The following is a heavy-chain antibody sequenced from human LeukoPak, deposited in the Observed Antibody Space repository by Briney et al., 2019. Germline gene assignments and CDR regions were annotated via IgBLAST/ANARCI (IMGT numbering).Heavy chain of an antibody. Sequence: GSLRLSCAASGFTFSSYAMSWVRQPPGKGLEWIGSIYYSGSTNYNPSLKSRVTISVDTSKNQFSLKLSSVTAADTAVYYCARTRRHIVVVTATRRDYYGMDVWGQGTTVTVSS. V-gene: IGHV4-34*01. CDR1: GFTFSSYA. J-gene: IGHJ6*02. D-gene: IGHD2-21*02. CDR2: IYYSGST. CDR3: ARTRRHIVVVTATRRDYYGMDV.